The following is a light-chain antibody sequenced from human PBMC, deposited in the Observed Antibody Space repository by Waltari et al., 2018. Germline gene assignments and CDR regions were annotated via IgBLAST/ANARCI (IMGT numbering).Light chain of an antibody. CDR2: SNS. J-gene: IGLJ3*02. Sequence: QSVLTQSPSVSRAPGQGVTISCSGSRSNIGPNYVPWYQRLPGAAPKLLIYSNSNRPSGVPDRFSGSKSGTSASLAITGLQAEDEADYFCQSYDSSLTVVVFGGRTKLTVL. V-gene: IGLV1-40*01. CDR1: RSNIGPNY. CDR3: QSYDSSLTVVV.